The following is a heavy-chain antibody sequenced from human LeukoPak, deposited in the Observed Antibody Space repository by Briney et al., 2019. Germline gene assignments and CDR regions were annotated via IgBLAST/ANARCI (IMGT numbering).Heavy chain of an antibody. V-gene: IGHV3-74*01. CDR1: GFTFSSYW. Sequence: GGSLRLSCAASGFTFSSYWMHWVRQAPGKGLVWVSRINSDGSSTSYADSVKGRFTISRDNAKNTLYLQMNSQRAEDTAVYYCARMGATSHSFDYWGQGTLVTVSS. CDR2: INSDGSST. J-gene: IGHJ4*02. CDR3: ARMGATSHSFDY. D-gene: IGHD1-26*01.